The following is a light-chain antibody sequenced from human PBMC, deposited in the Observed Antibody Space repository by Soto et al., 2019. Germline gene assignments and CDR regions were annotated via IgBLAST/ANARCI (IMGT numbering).Light chain of an antibody. V-gene: IGLV2-14*01. Sequence: QSALTQPASGSGSPGQSITISCTGTSSDVGGYNYVSWYQQHPGKAPKLMIYEVSSRPSGVSNRFSGSKSGNTAALTISGLQAEDEADYYGSSYTSSSTRVFGGGTKLTVL. CDR3: SSYTSSSTRV. J-gene: IGLJ3*02. CDR2: EVS. CDR1: SSDVGGYNY.